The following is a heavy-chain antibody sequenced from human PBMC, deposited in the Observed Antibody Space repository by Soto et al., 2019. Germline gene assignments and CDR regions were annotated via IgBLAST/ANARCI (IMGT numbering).Heavy chain of an antibody. CDR1: GFIFKHHA. Sequence: QVKLVESGGGVVQPGRSLRLSCAASGFIFKHHAMHWVRQAAGKGLEWVAQIWYDGSHTYYTDSVKGRFTISRDNLKDMVYLQMDSLRAEVTAVYYCARDGQQLAPYAMDVWGQGTTVTVSS. CDR3: ARDGQQLAPYAMDV. J-gene: IGHJ6*02. CDR2: IWYDGSHT. D-gene: IGHD1-1*01. V-gene: IGHV3-33*01.